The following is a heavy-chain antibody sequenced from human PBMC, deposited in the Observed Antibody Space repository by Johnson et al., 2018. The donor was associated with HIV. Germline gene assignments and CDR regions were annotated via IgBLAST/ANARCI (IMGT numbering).Heavy chain of an antibody. CDR1: GFTLRSYA. Sequence: EVQLVESGGGLVKPGGSLRLSCAPSGFTLRSYALSWVRQAPGKGLEWVSGFTANDGVTYYADSVTGRFTISRDISKNTLYLQMNSLRADDSALYYCAKDKAVGATHYFAFDIWGQGTMVTVSS. J-gene: IGHJ3*02. CDR3: AKDKAVGATHYFAFDI. D-gene: IGHD1-26*01. V-gene: IGHV3-23*04. CDR2: FTANDGVT.